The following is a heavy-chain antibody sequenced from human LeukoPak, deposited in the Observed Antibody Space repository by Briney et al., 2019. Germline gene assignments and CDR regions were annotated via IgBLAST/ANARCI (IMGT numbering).Heavy chain of an antibody. V-gene: IGHV4-4*07. CDR2: IYTSGSP. CDR3: ARLTSSWYQDWYFDL. J-gene: IGHJ2*01. D-gene: IGHD6-13*01. Sequence: SETLSLTCTVSDGSISSYDWSWIRQPAGKGLEWIGRIYTSGSPTYNPSLKSGVTMSLGTSKKQFSLKLTSVTAADTAVYYCARLTSSWYQDWYFDLWGRGTLVTVSS. CDR1: DGSISSYD.